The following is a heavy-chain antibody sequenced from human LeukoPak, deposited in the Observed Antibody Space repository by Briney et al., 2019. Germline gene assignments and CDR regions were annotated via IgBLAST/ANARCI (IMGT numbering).Heavy chain of an antibody. CDR2: IYYSGST. CDR1: GGSISSYY. J-gene: IGHJ3*02. CDR3: ARETAHYDILTGYYPDAFDI. V-gene: IGHV4-59*01. Sequence: SETLSLTCTASGGSISSYYWSWIRQPPGKGLEWIGYIYYSGSTNYNPSLKSRVTISVDTSKNQFSLKLSSVTAADTAVYYCARETAHYDILTGYYPDAFDIWGQGTMVTVSS. D-gene: IGHD3-9*01.